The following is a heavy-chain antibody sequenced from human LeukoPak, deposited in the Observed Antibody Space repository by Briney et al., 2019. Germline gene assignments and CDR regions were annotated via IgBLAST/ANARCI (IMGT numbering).Heavy chain of an antibody. V-gene: IGHV3-7*01. CDR3: AREAYNWNAFDI. Sequence: GGSLRLSCAAPGFILSNYWMGWVRQAPGKGLEWVANIKQDGSEKYYVDSVKGRFTISRDNAKNSLYLQMNSLRAEDTAVYYCAREAYNWNAFDIWGQGTMVTVSS. J-gene: IGHJ3*02. D-gene: IGHD1-20*01. CDR1: GFILSNYW. CDR2: IKQDGSEK.